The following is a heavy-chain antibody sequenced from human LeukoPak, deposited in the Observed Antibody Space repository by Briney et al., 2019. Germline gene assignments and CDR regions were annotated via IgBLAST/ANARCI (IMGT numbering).Heavy chain of an antibody. D-gene: IGHD3-10*01. CDR3: AKGRGAFDI. CDR2: ISNDGSNK. J-gene: IGHJ3*02. V-gene: IGHV3-30*18. CDR1: GFTFSSYG. Sequence: GGSLRLSCVACGFTFSSYGMHWVRQGPGKGLEWVAVISNDGSNKYYADSVKGRFTISRDNSKNTLYLQMNSLRAEDTAVYYCAKGRGAFDIWGQGTMVTVSS.